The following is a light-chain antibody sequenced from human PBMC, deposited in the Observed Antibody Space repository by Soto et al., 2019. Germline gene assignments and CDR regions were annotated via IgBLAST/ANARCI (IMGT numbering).Light chain of an antibody. CDR3: SLYTSENTYV. J-gene: IGLJ1*01. Sequence: QSVLTQPPSVSGAPGQRVTISCTGTNSNIGAGYDVHWYQQLPGTAPKLLIYANTNRPSGVPDRFSGSKSGTSASLAITGLQAEDEVDYYCSLYTSENTYVFGTGTKLTVL. CDR2: ANT. CDR1: NSNIGAGYD. V-gene: IGLV1-40*01.